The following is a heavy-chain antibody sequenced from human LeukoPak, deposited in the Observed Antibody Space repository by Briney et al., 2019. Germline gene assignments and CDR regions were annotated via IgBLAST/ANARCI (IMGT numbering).Heavy chain of an antibody. CDR3: ARDRRLMATGGDALDI. CDR1: GFTFNSYG. J-gene: IGHJ3*02. CDR2: IWYDGSSE. V-gene: IGHV3-33*01. D-gene: IGHD5-24*01. Sequence: GGSLRLSCAASGFTFNSYGMHWVRQAPGKGLEWVAVIWYDGSSEYYAGSVKGRFTISRDNSKNTLYLQMNSLRAEDTAVYYCARDRRLMATGGDALDIWGQGTMVTVSS.